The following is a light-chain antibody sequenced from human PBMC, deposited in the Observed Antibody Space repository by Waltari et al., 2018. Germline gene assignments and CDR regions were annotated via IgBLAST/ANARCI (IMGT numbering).Light chain of an antibody. CDR1: QSISKW. Sequence: DIQMTQSPSTLSASVGVRVTITCRASQSISKWLAGYKQKPGKAPNLLIYKTSTLESGVPSRFSGSGSGTEFTLTIDSLQPDDFATYYCQQYKSYRSFGQGTKVEIK. V-gene: IGKV1-5*03. J-gene: IGKJ1*01. CDR3: QQYKSYRS. CDR2: KTS.